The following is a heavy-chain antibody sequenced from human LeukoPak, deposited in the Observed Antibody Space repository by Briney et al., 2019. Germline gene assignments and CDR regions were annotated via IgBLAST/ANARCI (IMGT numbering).Heavy chain of an antibody. V-gene: IGHV1-69*13. J-gene: IGHJ4*02. Sequence: SVNDSCKASGGTFSSYAISWVRQAPGQGLEWMGGIIPIFGTANYAQKFQGRVTITADESTSTAYMELSSLRSEDTAVYYCARASRYGDYPFVWGQGTLVTVSS. D-gene: IGHD4-17*01. CDR1: GGTFSSYA. CDR3: ARASRYGDYPFV. CDR2: IIPIFGTA.